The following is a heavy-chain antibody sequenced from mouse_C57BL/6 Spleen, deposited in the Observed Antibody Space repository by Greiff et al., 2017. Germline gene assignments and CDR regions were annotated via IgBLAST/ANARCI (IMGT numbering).Heavy chain of an antibody. CDR2: IDPSDSET. Sequence: QVQLKQPGAELVRPGSSVKLSCKASGYTFTSYWLHWVKQRPIQGLEWIGNIDPSDSETHYNQKFKDKATLTVDKSSSTAYMQLSSLTSEDSAVYYCARKGLGGYDGFAYWGQGTLVTVSA. CDR3: ARKGLGGYDGFAY. V-gene: IGHV1-52*01. CDR1: GYTFTSYW. J-gene: IGHJ3*01. D-gene: IGHD2-2*01.